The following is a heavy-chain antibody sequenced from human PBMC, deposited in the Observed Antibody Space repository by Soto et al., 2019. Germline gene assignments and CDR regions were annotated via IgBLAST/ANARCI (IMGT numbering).Heavy chain of an antibody. V-gene: IGHV4-39*02. CDR2: IFYSGST. Sequence: PSETLSLTCTVSGDSITRSNFYWGWIRQPPGKGLEWLGSIFYSGSTFYNPALKSRVTFSVDTSKNHFSLKLSSVTAADTAVYYCARDRPHLHETTGRIDSWGQGMLVTVSS. CDR3: ARDRPHLHETTGRIDS. D-gene: IGHD2-8*02. CDR1: GDSITRSNFY. J-gene: IGHJ4*02.